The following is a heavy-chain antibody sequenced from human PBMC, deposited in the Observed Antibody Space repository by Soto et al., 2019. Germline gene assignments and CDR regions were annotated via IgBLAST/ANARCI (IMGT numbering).Heavy chain of an antibody. Sequence: GGSLRLSYATSGFSFSSFALHWVRQAPGRGLEWLALTSYDGSDQYNAKSVKGRFTISRDNSKKTLYLHMNGLSAEDTAVYFCARDIYYDASGYFDYWGQGT. CDR1: GFSFSSFA. V-gene: IGHV3-30*14. D-gene: IGHD3-22*01. CDR2: TSYDGSDQ. CDR3: ARDIYYDASGYFDY. J-gene: IGHJ4*02.